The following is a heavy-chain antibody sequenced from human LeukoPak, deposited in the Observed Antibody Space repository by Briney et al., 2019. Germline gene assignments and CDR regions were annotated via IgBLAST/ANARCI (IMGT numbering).Heavy chain of an antibody. Sequence: PSETLSLTCTVSGGSISSSSSYWGWIRQPPGKGLEWIGSISYSGSTSYNPSLKSRVTISVGTSNNQFSLKLSSVTAADTAVYYCARPAMSFYYYMDVWGKGTTVTVSS. CDR2: ISYSGST. CDR3: ARPAMSFYYYMDV. J-gene: IGHJ6*03. V-gene: IGHV4-39*01. D-gene: IGHD2-2*01. CDR1: GGSISSSSSY.